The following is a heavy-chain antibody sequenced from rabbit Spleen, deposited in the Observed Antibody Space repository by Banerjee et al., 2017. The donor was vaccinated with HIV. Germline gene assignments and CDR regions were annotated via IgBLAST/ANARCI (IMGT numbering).Heavy chain of an antibody. CDR2: IAGSSSGFT. J-gene: IGHJ6*01. CDR3: ARDTSSSFSSYGMDL. V-gene: IGHV1S45*01. CDR1: GFSFSSSDY. Sequence: QEQLVESGGGLVQPEGSLALTCKASGFSFSSSDYICWVRQAPGKGLEWISCIAGSSSGFTYSATWAKGRFTISKTSSTTVTLQMTRLTAADTATYFCARDTSSSFSSYGMDLWGQGTLVTVS. D-gene: IGHD1-1*01.